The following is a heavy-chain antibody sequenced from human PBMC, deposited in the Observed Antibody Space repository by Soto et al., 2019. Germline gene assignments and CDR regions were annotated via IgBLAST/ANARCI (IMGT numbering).Heavy chain of an antibody. CDR2: VISASGSV. Sequence: QVQVVQSGAEVKKPGSSVKISCKASGRIFSSSPTSWVRQVPGQGLEWMGGVISASGSVTYAPKFQGRVTITAVNSAGMGYLELTSLTSEDTAIYYCARVGSRDAYNYVLDHWGPGTMVTVSS. D-gene: IGHD5-18*01. CDR3: ARVGSRDAYNYVLDH. CDR1: GRIFSSSP. V-gene: IGHV1-69*06. J-gene: IGHJ1*01.